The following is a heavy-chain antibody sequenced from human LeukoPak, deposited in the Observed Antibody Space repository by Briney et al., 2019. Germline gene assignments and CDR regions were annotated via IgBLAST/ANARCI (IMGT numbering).Heavy chain of an antibody. CDR2: INPNSGGT. CDR1: GYTFTGYY. J-gene: IGHJ4*02. CDR3: AKVYNWNDGGGPLNYFDY. V-gene: IGHV1-2*02. Sequence: ASVKVSCKASGYTFTGYYMHWVRQAPGQGLEWMGWINPNSGGTNYAQKFQGRVTMTRDTSIGTAYMELSRLRSDDTAVYYCAKVYNWNDGGGPLNYFDYWGQGTLVTVSS. D-gene: IGHD1-1*01.